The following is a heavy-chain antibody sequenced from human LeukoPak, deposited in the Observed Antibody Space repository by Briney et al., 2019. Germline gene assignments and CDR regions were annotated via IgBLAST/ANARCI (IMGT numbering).Heavy chain of an antibody. V-gene: IGHV3-9*01. CDR1: GFTFDDYA. CDR3: ARDRWEYSSGWTGYYYYYMDV. Sequence: PGGSLRLSCAASGFTFDDYAMHWVRQAPGKGLEWVSGISWNSDSNYADSVKGRFTISRDNAKNSLYLQMNSLRAEDTAVYYCARDRWEYSSGWTGYYYYYMDVWGKGTTVTISS. J-gene: IGHJ6*03. CDR2: ISWNSDS. D-gene: IGHD6-19*01.